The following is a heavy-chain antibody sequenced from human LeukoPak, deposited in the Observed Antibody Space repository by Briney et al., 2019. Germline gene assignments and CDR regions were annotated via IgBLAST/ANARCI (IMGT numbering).Heavy chain of an antibody. Sequence: GESLKISCKGPDYSFTTYGIGWVRQMPGKGRDWLGIIYPGDSDTRYSPSFQGQVTISADKSISTAYLQWSSLKASDTAMYYCARGSAVAAIPVDYWGQGTLVTVSS. V-gene: IGHV5-51*01. CDR3: ARGSAVAAIPVDY. D-gene: IGHD2-15*01. CDR2: IYPGDSDT. CDR1: DYSFTTYG. J-gene: IGHJ4*02.